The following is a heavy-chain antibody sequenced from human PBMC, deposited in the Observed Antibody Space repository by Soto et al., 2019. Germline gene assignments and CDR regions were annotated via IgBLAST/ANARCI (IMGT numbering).Heavy chain of an antibody. CDR3: TTRIMITFGGPKGDPDY. D-gene: IGHD3-16*01. J-gene: IGHJ4*02. Sequence: GGSLRLSCAASGFTFSNAWMNWVRQAPGKGLEWVGRIKSKTDGGTTDYAAPVKGRFTISRDDSKNTLYLQMNSLKTEDTAVYYCTTRIMITFGGPKGDPDYWGQGTLVTVSS. CDR2: IKSKTDGGTT. V-gene: IGHV3-15*07. CDR1: GFTFSNAW.